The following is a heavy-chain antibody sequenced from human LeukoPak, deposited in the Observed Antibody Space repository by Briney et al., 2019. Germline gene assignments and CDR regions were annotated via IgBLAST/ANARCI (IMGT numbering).Heavy chain of an antibody. CDR1: GGTFSSYA. CDR2: IIPIFGTA. J-gene: IGHJ4*02. CDR3: ARWDTAMAVFDY. D-gene: IGHD5-18*01. V-gene: IGHV1-69*05. Sequence: GASVKVSCKASGGTFSSYAISWVRQAPGQGLEWMGGIIPIFGTANYAQKFQGRVTITTDESTSTAYMELSSLRSEDTAVYYCARWDTAMAVFDYWGQGTLVTVSS.